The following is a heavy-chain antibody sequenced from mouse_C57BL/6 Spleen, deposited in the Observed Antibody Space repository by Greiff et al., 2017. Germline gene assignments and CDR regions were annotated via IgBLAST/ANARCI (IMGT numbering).Heavy chain of an antibody. CDR1: GFTFTDYY. J-gene: IGHJ4*01. Sequence: VMLVESGGGLVQPGGSLSLSCAASGFTFTDYYMSWVRQPPGKALEWLGFIRNKANGYTTEYSASVKGRFTISRDNSQSILYLQMNALRAEDSATYYCERYLLRHAMDYWGQGTSVTVSS. D-gene: IGHD1-2*01. CDR3: ERYLLRHAMDY. CDR2: IRNKANGYTT. V-gene: IGHV7-3*01.